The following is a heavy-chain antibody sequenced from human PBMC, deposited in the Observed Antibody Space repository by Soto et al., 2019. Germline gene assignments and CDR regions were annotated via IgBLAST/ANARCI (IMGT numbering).Heavy chain of an antibody. V-gene: IGHV3-30*18. CDR2: ISYDGSNK. Sequence: QVQLVESGGGVVQPGRSLRLSCAASGFTFSRYGMHWVRQAPGKGLEWVAVISYDGSNKYYADSVKGRFTISRDNSKNTLYLQMNSLRAEDTAVYYCAKEGHEYYDIPLDYWGQGTLVTVSS. CDR3: AKEGHEYYDIPLDY. D-gene: IGHD3-9*01. J-gene: IGHJ4*02. CDR1: GFTFSRYG.